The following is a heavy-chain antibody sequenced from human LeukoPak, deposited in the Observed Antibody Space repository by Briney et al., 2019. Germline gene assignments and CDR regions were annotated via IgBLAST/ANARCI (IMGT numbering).Heavy chain of an antibody. CDR1: GGSFSGYY. J-gene: IGHJ6*02. V-gene: IGHV4-34*01. D-gene: IGHD3-16*01. CDR2: INHSGST. CDR3: ARGRNYVSGMDV. Sequence: SETLSFTCAVYGGSFSGYYWSWIRQPPGKGLEWIGEINHSGSTNYNPSLKSRVTISVDTSKNQFSLKLSSVTAADTAVYYCARGRNYVSGMDVWGQGTTVTVSS.